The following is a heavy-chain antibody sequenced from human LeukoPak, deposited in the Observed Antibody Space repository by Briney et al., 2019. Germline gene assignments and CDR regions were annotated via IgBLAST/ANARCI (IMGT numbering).Heavy chain of an antibody. Sequence: PGGSLRLSCEALDFDFSDYIMNWFRQAPGKGPEWVSSISPSGSDTYYRDAVRGRFTISRDRATNPLLLQMSSLRVEDTALYYCARARIKGFRVQGVGPCDLWGPGTMVSVSS. J-gene: IGHJ3*01. CDR1: DFDFSDYI. D-gene: IGHD1-14*01. V-gene: IGHV3-21*06. CDR2: ISPSGSDT. CDR3: ARARIKGFRVQGVGPCDL.